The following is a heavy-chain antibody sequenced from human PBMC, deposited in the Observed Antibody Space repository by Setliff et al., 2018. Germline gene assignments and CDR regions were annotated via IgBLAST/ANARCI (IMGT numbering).Heavy chain of an antibody. CDR1: GGSISSYY. D-gene: IGHD3-10*01. CDR3: AGSQGSGSYYFDY. J-gene: IGHJ4*02. V-gene: IGHV4-59*03. Sequence: SETLSLTCTVSGGSISSYYWSWIRQPPGKELEWIAYIYYTGSTYYNPSLKSRVSISIDTSKNQFSLKLSSVTAADTAVYYCAGSQGSGSYYFDYWGQGTLVTVSS. CDR2: IYYTGST.